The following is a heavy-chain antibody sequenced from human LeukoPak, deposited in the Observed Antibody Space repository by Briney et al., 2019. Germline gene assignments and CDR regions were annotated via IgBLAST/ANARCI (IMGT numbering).Heavy chain of an antibody. Sequence: GGSLRLSCAASGFTFSSYWMHWVRQAPGKGLVWVSRINSDGSSTSYADSVKGRFTISRDNSKNTLYLQMNSLRAEDTAVYYCARDARIGDNLFAEWEPSYYCGMDVWGQGTTATVSS. CDR2: INSDGSST. D-gene: IGHD1-26*01. J-gene: IGHJ6*02. V-gene: IGHV3-74*01. CDR1: GFTFSSYW. CDR3: ARDARIGDNLFAEWEPSYYCGMDV.